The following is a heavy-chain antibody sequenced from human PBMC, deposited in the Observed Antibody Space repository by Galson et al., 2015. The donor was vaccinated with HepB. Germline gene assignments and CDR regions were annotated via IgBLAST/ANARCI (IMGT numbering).Heavy chain of an antibody. V-gene: IGHV3-73*01. CDR1: GFTFSGSA. D-gene: IGHD6-19*01. CDR2: IRSKASSHAT. CDR3: ARLGDLSGYSSL. J-gene: IGHJ4*02. Sequence: SLRLSCAASGFTFSGSAIHWVRQASGKGLEWVGRIRSKASSHATANTASLKGRFTISRDDSKNTAYLHMNGLKTEDTAVYYWARLGDLSGYSSLWGQGTLVTVSS.